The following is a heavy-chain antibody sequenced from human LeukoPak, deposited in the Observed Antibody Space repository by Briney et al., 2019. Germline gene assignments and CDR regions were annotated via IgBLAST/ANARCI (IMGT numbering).Heavy chain of an antibody. CDR2: IIPIFGTA. V-gene: IGHV1-69*13. J-gene: IGHJ4*02. CDR1: GGTFSSYA. CDR3: AGTSYDYVWGSYRLFDY. D-gene: IGHD3-16*02. Sequence: SVKVSCKASGGTFSSYAISWVRQAPGQGLEWMRGIIPIFGTANYAQKFQGRVTITADESTSTAYMELSSLRSEDTAVYYCAGTSYDYVWGSYRLFDYWGQGTLVTVSS.